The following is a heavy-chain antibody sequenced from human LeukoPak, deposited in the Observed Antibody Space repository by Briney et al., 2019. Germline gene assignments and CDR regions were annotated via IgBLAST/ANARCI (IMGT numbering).Heavy chain of an antibody. CDR1: GGSISSGGYS. J-gene: IGHJ6*02. CDR2: INHSGST. CDR3: ARGGGSGWYGGPNGMDV. Sequence: NSSQTLSLTCAVSGGSISSGGYSWSWIRQPPGKGLEWIGEINHSGSTNYNPSLKSRVTISVDTSKNQFSLKLSSVTAADTAVYYCARGGGSGWYGGPNGMDVWGQGTTVTVSS. D-gene: IGHD6-19*01. V-gene: IGHV4-30-2*01.